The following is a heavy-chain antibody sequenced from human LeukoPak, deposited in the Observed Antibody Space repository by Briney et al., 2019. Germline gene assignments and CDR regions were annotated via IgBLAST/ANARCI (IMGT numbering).Heavy chain of an antibody. CDR2: ISSSGSTK. V-gene: IGHV3-48*03. Sequence: GGSLRLSCADSGFTFSSYEMNWVRQAPGKGLEWVSYISSSGSTKYYADSVKGRFTISRDNAKNSLYLQMNSLRAEDTAVYYCARLTYYYDSSGYWVFDYWGQGTLVTVSS. D-gene: IGHD3-22*01. CDR3: ARLTYYYDSSGYWVFDY. J-gene: IGHJ4*02. CDR1: GFTFSSYE.